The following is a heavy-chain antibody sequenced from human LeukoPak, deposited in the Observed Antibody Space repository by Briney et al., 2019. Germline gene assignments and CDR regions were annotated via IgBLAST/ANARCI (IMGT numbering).Heavy chain of an antibody. CDR2: ISYDGSNK. D-gene: IGHD3-10*01. J-gene: IGHJ5*02. CDR3: ARGPRGGYNWFDP. V-gene: IGHV3-30-3*01. CDR1: GFTFSSYA. Sequence: GRSLRLSCAASGFTFSSYAMHWVRQAPGKGLERVAVISYDGSNKYYADSVKGRFTISRDNSKNTLYLQMNSLRAEDTAVYYCARGPRGGYNWFDPWGQGTLVTVSS.